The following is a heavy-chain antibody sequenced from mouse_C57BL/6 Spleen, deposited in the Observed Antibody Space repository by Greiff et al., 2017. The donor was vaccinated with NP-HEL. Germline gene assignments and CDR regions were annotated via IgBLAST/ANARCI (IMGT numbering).Heavy chain of an antibody. CDR2: IDPSDSYT. D-gene: IGHD1-1*01. CDR1: GYTFTSYW. CDR3: ARGYYGSRGY. V-gene: IGHV1-50*01. J-gene: IGHJ2*01. Sequence: QVQLKQPGAELVKPGASVKLSCKASGYTFTSYWMQWVKQRPGRGLEWIGEIDPSDSYTNYNQKFKGKATLTVDTSSSTAYMQLSSLTSEDSAVYYCARGYYGSRGYWGQGTTLTVSS.